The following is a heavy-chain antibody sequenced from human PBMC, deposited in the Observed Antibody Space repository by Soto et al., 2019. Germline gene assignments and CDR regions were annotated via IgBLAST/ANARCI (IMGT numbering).Heavy chain of an antibody. J-gene: IGHJ4*02. Sequence: GGSLKISCKGSGYRFTRYWIAWVRLMPGKGLEWMGIIYPADSHTTYSPSFQGHVTISADKSISTVYLQWSSLKASVTAMYYCARHIGEINAVGYWGQGTLVTVSS. CDR3: ARHIGEINAVGY. D-gene: IGHD2-8*01. V-gene: IGHV5-51*01. CDR2: IYPADSHT. CDR1: GYRFTRYW.